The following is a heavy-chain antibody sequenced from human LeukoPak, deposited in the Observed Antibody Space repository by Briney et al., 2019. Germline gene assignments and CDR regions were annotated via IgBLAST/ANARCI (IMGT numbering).Heavy chain of an antibody. CDR3: ARESRTVTTYDY. Sequence: PGGSLRLSCAASGFSFTSYWMSWVHQAPGKGLEWVANIKQDGSEKYYVDSVKGRFTISRDSANNSVYLQMNSLRAEDTAVYYCARESRTVTTYDYWGQGALVTVSS. CDR1: GFSFTSYW. V-gene: IGHV3-7*01. CDR2: IKQDGSEK. D-gene: IGHD4-17*01. J-gene: IGHJ4*02.